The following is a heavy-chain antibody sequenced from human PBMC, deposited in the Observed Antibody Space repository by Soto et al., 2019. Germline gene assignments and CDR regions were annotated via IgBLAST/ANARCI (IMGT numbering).Heavy chain of an antibody. CDR1: RYTFSNYI. J-gene: IGHJ3*02. CDR2: VSADNGGS. CDR3: ARMWEPQHEASDI. V-gene: IGHV1-3*01. Sequence: GASVKVSCKTSRYTFSNYIIHWVRQAPGLGLEWMGWVSADNGGSKLSQKFQGRVTMSRDTFANTVYMELTSLRYEDTAVYYCARMWEPQHEASDIWGQGTMVTVSS. D-gene: IGHD1-26*01.